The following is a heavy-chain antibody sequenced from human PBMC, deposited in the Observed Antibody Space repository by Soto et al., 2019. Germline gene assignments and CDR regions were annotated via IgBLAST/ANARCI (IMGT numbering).Heavy chain of an antibody. Sequence: SETLSLTCTVSGGSISSSSYYWGWIRQPPGKGLEWIGRIYHSGSTNYNPSLKSRVTISVDTSKNQFSLKLSSVTAADTAVYYCAQESDILTGYPDAFDIWGQGTMVTVSS. CDR2: IYHSGST. J-gene: IGHJ3*02. CDR3: AQESDILTGYPDAFDI. D-gene: IGHD3-9*01. V-gene: IGHV4-39*07. CDR1: GGSISSSSYY.